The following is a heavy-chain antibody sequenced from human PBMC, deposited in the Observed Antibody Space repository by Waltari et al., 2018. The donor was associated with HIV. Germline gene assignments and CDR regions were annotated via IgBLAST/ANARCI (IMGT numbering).Heavy chain of an antibody. D-gene: IGHD1-26*01. CDR1: GGSISNSNYF. Sequence: QLQLQASGPGLVKPSETLSLTCTVSGGSISNSNYFWGCIRQPPGKGMEWIGIIYYGGRSYYNPSLKSLVTISVDTSKIQFSLKLSSVTATDTAVYYCARHALRVGASYWYFDLWGRGTLVTVSS. CDR2: IYYGGRS. J-gene: IGHJ2*01. V-gene: IGHV4-39*01. CDR3: ARHALRVGASYWYFDL.